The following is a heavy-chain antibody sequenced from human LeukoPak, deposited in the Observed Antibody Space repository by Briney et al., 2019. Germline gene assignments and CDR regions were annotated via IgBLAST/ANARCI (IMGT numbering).Heavy chain of an antibody. J-gene: IGHJ4*02. CDR3: VRPRSPASNDGGY. D-gene: IGHD1-1*01. Sequence: GGSLRLSCTASGFTFSGAWMTWVRQAPGKGLEWVSCISSTSSYKYYADSVKGRFTISRDNAKNSLYLQLNSLRAEDTALYYCVRPRSPASNDGGYWGQGTLVTVSS. CDR2: ISSTSSYK. V-gene: IGHV3-21*01. CDR1: GFTFSGAW.